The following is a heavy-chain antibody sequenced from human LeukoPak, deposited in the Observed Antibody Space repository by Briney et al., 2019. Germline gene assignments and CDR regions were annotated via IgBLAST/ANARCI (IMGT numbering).Heavy chain of an antibody. CDR3: ARDYNPGRHIVVVPAAMWVNWFDP. J-gene: IGHJ5*02. CDR1: GGSISSSSYY. D-gene: IGHD2-2*01. V-gene: IGHV4-39*07. Sequence: PSETLSLTCTVSGGSISSSSYYWGWPRQPLGKGLGWIGSIYYSGCTYYNPFLKSRVTISVDTSKNQFSLNLSSVTAADTAVYYCARDYNPGRHIVVVPAAMWVNWFDPWGQGTLVTVSS. CDR2: IYYSGCT.